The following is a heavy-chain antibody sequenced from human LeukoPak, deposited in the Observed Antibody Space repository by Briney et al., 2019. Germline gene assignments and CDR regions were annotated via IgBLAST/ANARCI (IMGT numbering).Heavy chain of an antibody. J-gene: IGHJ4*02. Sequence: SETLSLACSVSGGVIISSTYYWGWIRQPPGKGLEWIGSIHSDGSTYYNPSLKSRVTISIHTSETQFSLKLTSVTAADTAMYFCATSYYDSGENFHFWGQGTLVTVSS. CDR2: IHSDGST. D-gene: IGHD3-3*01. V-gene: IGHV4-39*01. CDR1: GGVIISSTYY. CDR3: ATSYYDSGENFHF.